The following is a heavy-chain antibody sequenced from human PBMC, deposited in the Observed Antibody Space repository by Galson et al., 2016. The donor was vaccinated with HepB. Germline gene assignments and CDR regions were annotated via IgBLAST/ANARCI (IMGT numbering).Heavy chain of an antibody. J-gene: IGHJ4*02. CDR2: INSGSDTI. CDR3: ALTIITVYSFDH. Sequence: SLRLSCAASGFSFRTYEMNWVRQAPGKGPEWVAYINSGSDTIYYAGSVKGRFSVSRDNAKSSLYLHMNNLRAEDTAIYYCALTIITVYSFDHWGQGTLVTVSS. V-gene: IGHV3-48*03. CDR1: GFSFRTYE. D-gene: IGHD3-22*01.